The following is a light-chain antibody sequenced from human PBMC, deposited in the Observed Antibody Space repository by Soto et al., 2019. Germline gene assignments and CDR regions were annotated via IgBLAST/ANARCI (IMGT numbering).Light chain of an antibody. Sequence: DIQMTPSPSSLSASVGDRVTITCQASQDISNYLNWYQQRPGKAPKLLIYDASNLETGVPSRFIGSGSGTDFTFTISSLQPEDIATYYCQQYDNLPWTFGQGTKLEIK. J-gene: IGKJ2*02. CDR1: QDISNY. V-gene: IGKV1-33*01. CDR3: QQYDNLPWT. CDR2: DAS.